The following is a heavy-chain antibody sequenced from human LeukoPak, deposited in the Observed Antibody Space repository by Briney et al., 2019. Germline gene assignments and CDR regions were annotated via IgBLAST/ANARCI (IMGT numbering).Heavy chain of an antibody. CDR2: ISGRGGST. CDR1: GFTFSTYA. V-gene: IGHV3-23*01. Sequence: PGGSLRLSCAASGFTFSTYAMSWVRQAPGKGLEWVSTISGRGGSTYYADSAKGRFTISRDNSKNTLYLQMNSLRAEDTAVYYCAKDLHEIAADYWGQGTLVTVAS. D-gene: IGHD2-21*01. J-gene: IGHJ4*02. CDR3: AKDLHEIAADY.